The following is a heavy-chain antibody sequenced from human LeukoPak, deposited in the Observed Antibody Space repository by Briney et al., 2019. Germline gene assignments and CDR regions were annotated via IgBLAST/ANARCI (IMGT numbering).Heavy chain of an antibody. Sequence: SETLSLTCTVSGDSISSYYWSWIRQPPGKGLEWIGYIYYSGSTNYNPSLKSRVTISVDTSKNQLSLKLSSVTAADTAVYYCARAPWYFDLWGRGTLVSVSS. V-gene: IGHV4-59*01. CDR1: GDSISSYY. CDR2: IYYSGST. CDR3: ARAPWYFDL. J-gene: IGHJ2*01.